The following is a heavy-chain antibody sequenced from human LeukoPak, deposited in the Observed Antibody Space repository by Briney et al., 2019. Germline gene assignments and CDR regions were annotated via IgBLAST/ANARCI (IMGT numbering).Heavy chain of an antibody. CDR3: AKNYDFWSGPPLPDY. Sequence: GASLRLSCAASGFTFSSYAMSWVRQAPGKGLEWVPAISGSGGSTYYADSVKGRFTISRDNSKNTLYLQMNSLRAEDTAVYYCAKNYDFWSGPPLPDYWGQGTLVTVSS. D-gene: IGHD3-3*01. V-gene: IGHV3-23*01. J-gene: IGHJ4*02. CDR2: ISGSGGST. CDR1: GFTFSSYA.